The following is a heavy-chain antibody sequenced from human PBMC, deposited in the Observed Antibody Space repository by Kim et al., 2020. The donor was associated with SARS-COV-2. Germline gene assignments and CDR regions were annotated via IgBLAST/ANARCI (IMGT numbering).Heavy chain of an antibody. D-gene: IGHD6-19*01. V-gene: IGHV3-30*18. CDR1: GFTFSSHG. J-gene: IGHJ6*02. CDR3: AKGIAVAGKGYYGLDV. Sequence: SLRLSCAASGFTFSSHGLHWVRQAPGKGLEWVAIISYDGSRTHCADSVKGRFTFSRDNSKNTLYLQMNSLRPEDTAVYYCAKGIAVAGKGYYGLDVWGQGTTVTVSS. CDR2: ISYDGSRT.